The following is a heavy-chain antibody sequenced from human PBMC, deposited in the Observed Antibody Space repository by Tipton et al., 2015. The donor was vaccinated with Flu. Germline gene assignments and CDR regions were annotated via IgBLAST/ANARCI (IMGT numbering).Heavy chain of an antibody. Sequence: SLRLSCVASGFIFGYDSMYWVRQSPGKGLEWISSIKWTSTSISYADSVRGRFTVSRDNAKSTLYLEMTHLTTEDTALYLCARGESGTRCSSEACPLVAWGQGTMVTASS. V-gene: IGHV3-9*01. J-gene: IGHJ5*02. CDR1: GFIFGYDS. CDR3: ARGESGTRCSSEACPLVA. CDR2: IKWTSTSI. D-gene: IGHD3-10*01.